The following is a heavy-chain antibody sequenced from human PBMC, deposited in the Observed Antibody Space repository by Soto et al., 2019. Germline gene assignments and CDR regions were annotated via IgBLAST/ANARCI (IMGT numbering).Heavy chain of an antibody. D-gene: IGHD3-10*01. V-gene: IGHV4-59*01. CDR2: MYDSGRS. Sequence: ILSLTCSVSGGSISNNYWSWIRQSPGKGLEWIGYMYDSGRSNYNPSLQGRVTISGDTSKNQFSLKLTSVTPADTAVYYCARTHGSGSWWFDPWGQGTLVTVSS. J-gene: IGHJ5*02. CDR3: ARTHGSGSWWFDP. CDR1: GGSISNNY.